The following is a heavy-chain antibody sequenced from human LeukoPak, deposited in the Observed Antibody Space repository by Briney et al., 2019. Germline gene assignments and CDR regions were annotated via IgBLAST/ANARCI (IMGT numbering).Heavy chain of an antibody. CDR1: GYTFTSYG. CDR3: AIHYGSGHFTYYFDY. V-gene: IGHV1-18*01. D-gene: IGHD6-19*01. CDR2: ISSCNDDT. J-gene: IGHJ4*02. Sequence: ASVKVSCKASGYTFTSYGISWVRQAPGQGLEWMGRISSCNDDTNHAQNVQGRVTLTTDTSTGTAYMELRSLRSDDTAIYYCAIHYGSGHFTYYFDYWGQGTLVTVSS.